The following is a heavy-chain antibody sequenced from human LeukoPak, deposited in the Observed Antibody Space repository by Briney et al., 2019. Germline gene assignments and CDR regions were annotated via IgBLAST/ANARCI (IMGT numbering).Heavy chain of an antibody. Sequence: GASVKVSCKASGYTLTSYYMHWVRQAPGQGLEWMGIINLSAGTTNYAQRFQGRVTMTRDTSISTAYMELSRLRSDDTAVYYCARNGYKAYYYMDVWGKGTTVTVSS. J-gene: IGHJ6*03. CDR3: ARNGYKAYYYMDV. CDR2: INLSAGTT. V-gene: IGHV1-46*01. CDR1: GYTLTSYY. D-gene: IGHD5-24*01.